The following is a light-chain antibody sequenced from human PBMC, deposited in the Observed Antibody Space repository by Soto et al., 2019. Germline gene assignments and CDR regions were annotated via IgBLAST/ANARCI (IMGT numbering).Light chain of an antibody. Sequence: QAALSQTANVSGSPEQSITLSCAGTGSDVGAYNLVSWYQQHPGKAPKLIICEVNTRPSGISNRFSGSKSGDTASLTISGLQAEHEDDYFCCSYEGTVAYVFGTGTKVTVL. V-gene: IGLV2-23*02. J-gene: IGLJ1*01. CDR3: CSYEGTVAYV. CDR1: GSDVGAYNL. CDR2: EVN.